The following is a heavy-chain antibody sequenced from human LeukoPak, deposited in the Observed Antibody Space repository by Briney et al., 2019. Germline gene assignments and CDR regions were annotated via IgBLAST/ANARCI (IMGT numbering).Heavy chain of an antibody. J-gene: IGHJ4*02. CDR2: IYSGGST. V-gene: IGHV3-53*01. CDR1: GFTFSSYA. D-gene: IGHD6-19*01. Sequence: AGGSLRLSCAASGFTFSSYAMSWVRQAPGKGLEWVSVIYSGGSTYYADSVKGRFTISRDNSKNTLYLQMNSLRAEDTAVYYCARSSGWYVRYFDYWGQGTLVTVSS. CDR3: ARSSGWYVRYFDY.